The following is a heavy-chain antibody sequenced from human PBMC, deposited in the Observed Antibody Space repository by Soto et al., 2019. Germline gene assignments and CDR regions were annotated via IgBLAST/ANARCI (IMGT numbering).Heavy chain of an antibody. CDR2: ISWDGGST. CDR1: GFTFDDYA. J-gene: IGHJ6*02. V-gene: IGHV3-43D*04. Sequence: GGSLRLSCAASGFTFDDYAMHWVRQAPGKGLEWVSLISWDGGSTYYADSVKGRFTISRDNSKNSLYLQMNSLRAEDTALYYCAKDISSTLAVADYYYSGMDVWGQGTTVTVSS. D-gene: IGHD6-19*01. CDR3: AKDISSTLAVADYYYSGMDV.